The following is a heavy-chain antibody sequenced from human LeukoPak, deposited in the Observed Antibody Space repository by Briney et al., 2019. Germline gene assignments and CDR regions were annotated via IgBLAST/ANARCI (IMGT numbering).Heavy chain of an antibody. CDR3: ARDLQWPTTKYGMDV. CDR1: GFTFSTYS. V-gene: IGHV3-21*05. CDR2: ISSSSSAI. D-gene: IGHD6-19*01. J-gene: IGHJ6*02. Sequence: GGSLRLSCAASGFTFSTYSMNWVRQAPGKGLEWVSYISSSSSAIYYADSVKGRFTISRDNAKNSLYLQMNSLRAEDTAVYYCARDLQWPTTKYGMDVWGQGTTVTVSS.